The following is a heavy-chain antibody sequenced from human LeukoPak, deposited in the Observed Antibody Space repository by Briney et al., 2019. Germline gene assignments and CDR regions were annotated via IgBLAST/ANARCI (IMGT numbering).Heavy chain of an antibody. CDR2: IYYSGST. V-gene: IGHV4-30-4*08. J-gene: IGHJ3*02. CDR3: ARVAPVKDAFDI. CDR1: GGSISSGEYY. Sequence: PSETLSLTCTVSGGSISSGEYYWSWIRQPPGEGLEWIGYIYYSGSTYYNPSLKSRVTISVDTSKNQFSLKLSSVTAADTTVYYCARVAPVKDAFDIWGQGTMVTVSS.